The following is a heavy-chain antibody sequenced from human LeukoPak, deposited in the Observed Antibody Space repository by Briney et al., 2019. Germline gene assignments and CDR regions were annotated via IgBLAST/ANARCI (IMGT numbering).Heavy chain of an antibody. D-gene: IGHD2-15*01. CDR1: GFTFSSYG. CDR2: IWYDGSNK. Sequence: SGRSLRLSCAASGFTFSSYGMHWVRQAPGKGLEWVAVIWYDGSNKYYADSVKGRFTISRDNSNSTVSLEMNSLRPEDTAVYFCARGKGGPFKYWGQGTLVTVSS. J-gene: IGHJ4*02. CDR3: ARGKGGPFKY. V-gene: IGHV3-33*01.